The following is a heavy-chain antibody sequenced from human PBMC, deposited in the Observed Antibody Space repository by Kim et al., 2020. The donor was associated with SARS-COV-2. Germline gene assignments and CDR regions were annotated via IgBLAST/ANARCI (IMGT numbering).Heavy chain of an antibody. CDR1: GFTFGDYA. J-gene: IGHJ4*02. Sequence: GGSLRLSCTASGFTFGDYAMSWFRQAPGKGLEWVGFIRSKAYGGTTEYAASVKGRFTISRDDSKSIAYLQMNSLKTEDTAVYYCARLRGYSYGRFDYWGQGTLVTVSS. V-gene: IGHV3-49*03. D-gene: IGHD5-18*01. CDR3: ARLRGYSYGRFDY. CDR2: IRSKAYGGTT.